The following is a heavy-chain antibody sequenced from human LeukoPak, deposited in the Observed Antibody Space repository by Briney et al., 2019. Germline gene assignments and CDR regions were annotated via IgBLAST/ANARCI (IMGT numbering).Heavy chain of an antibody. CDR2: IIPIFGTA. CDR3: ARAPCSSTSCYRPDAFDI. Sequence: ASVNVSCKASGGTFISYAISWVRQAPGQGLEWMGGIIPIFGTANYAQKFQGRVTITADESTSTAYMELSSLRSEDTAVYYCARAPCSSTSCYRPDAFDIWGQGTMVTVSS. CDR1: GGTFISYA. J-gene: IGHJ3*02. V-gene: IGHV1-69*13. D-gene: IGHD2-2*01.